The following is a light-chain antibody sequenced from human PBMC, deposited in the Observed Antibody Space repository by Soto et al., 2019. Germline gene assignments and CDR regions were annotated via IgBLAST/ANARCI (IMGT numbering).Light chain of an antibody. V-gene: IGKV3-20*01. CDR1: QSVSSSY. Sequence: EIVLTQSPGTLSLSPGERATLSCRASQSVSSSYLAWYQQKPGQAPRLLIYGASSRATGIPDRFSGSGSETYFTITISRLEPEYFAVYCCQQYGSSSWTFGQGTKVEIK. J-gene: IGKJ1*01. CDR3: QQYGSSSWT. CDR2: GAS.